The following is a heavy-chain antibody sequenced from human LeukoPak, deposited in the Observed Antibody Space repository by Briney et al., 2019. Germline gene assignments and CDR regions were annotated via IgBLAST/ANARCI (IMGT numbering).Heavy chain of an antibody. D-gene: IGHD6-19*01. CDR1: GGSISSYY. Sequence: SETLSLTCTVSGGSISSYYWSWIRQPAGKGLEWIGRIYTSGSTNYNPSLKSRVTISVDTSKNQFSLKLSSVTAADTAVYYCAQWLMGNDAFDIWGQGTMVTVSS. J-gene: IGHJ3*02. CDR3: AQWLMGNDAFDI. CDR2: IYTSGST. V-gene: IGHV4-4*07.